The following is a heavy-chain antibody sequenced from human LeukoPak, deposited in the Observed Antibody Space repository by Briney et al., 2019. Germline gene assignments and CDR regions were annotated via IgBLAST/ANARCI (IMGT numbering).Heavy chain of an antibody. D-gene: IGHD2-15*01. CDR2: IIPIFGTA. V-gene: IGHV1-69*13. J-gene: IGHJ5*02. CDR1: GGTFSSYA. CDR3: ARSYCSGGSCYSGLWFDP. Sequence: ASVKVSCKASGGTFSSYAISWVRQAPGQGLEWMGGIIPIFGTASYAQKFQGRVTITADESTSTAYMELSSLRSEDTAVYYCARSYCSGGSCYSGLWFDPWGQGTLVTVSS.